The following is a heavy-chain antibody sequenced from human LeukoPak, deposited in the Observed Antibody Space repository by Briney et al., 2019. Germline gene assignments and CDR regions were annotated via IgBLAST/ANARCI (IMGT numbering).Heavy chain of an antibody. V-gene: IGHV1-69*06. D-gene: IGHD5-12*01. CDR2: IIPIFGTA. CDR3: ASRSYSGYEY. Sequence: ASATVSCKASGGTFSSDAIRCVPQAPGQGLEWMGGIIPIFGTANYAQKFQGRVTITADKSTSTAYMELSSLRSEDTAVYYCASRSYSGYEYWGQGTLVTVSS. CDR1: GGTFSSDA. J-gene: IGHJ4*02.